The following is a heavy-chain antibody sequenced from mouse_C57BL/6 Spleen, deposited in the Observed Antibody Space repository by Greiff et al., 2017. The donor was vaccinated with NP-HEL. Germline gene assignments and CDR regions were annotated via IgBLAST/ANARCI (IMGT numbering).Heavy chain of an antibody. CDR3: ASRYGSSPYYYAMDY. CDR1: GFNIKNTY. J-gene: IGHJ4*01. V-gene: IGHV14-3*01. CDR2: IDPANGNT. D-gene: IGHD1-1*01. Sequence: VQLQQSVAELVRPGASVKLSCTASGFNIKNTYMHWVKQRPEQGLEWIGRIDPANGNTKYAPKFQGKATITADTSSNTAYLQLSSLTSEDTSIYYCASRYGSSPYYYAMDYWGQGTSVTVSS.